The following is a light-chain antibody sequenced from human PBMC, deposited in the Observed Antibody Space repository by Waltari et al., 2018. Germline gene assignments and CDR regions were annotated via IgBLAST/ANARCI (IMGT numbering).Light chain of an antibody. J-gene: IGKJ1*01. Sequence: EIVMTQSPATLCVFPGERAPPSCRASQSIRSNLAWYQHKPGQAPRLLIYGASTRATGIPARFSGSGSGTEFTLTISSLQSEDFAVYFCQQYDNWLGTFGQGTKVEIK. V-gene: IGKV3-15*01. CDR1: QSIRSN. CDR3: QQYDNWLGT. CDR2: GAS.